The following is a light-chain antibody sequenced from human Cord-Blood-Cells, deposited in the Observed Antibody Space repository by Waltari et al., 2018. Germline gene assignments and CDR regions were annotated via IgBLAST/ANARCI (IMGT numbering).Light chain of an antibody. CDR3: QQSYSTPPFT. CDR2: AES. CDR1: QSISSY. Sequence: DIQMTQSPSSLSASVGDRVTITCRASQSISSYLNWYQQKPGKAPKLLIYAESSLQSGVPSRFSGSGSGTDFTLTISSLQPEDFATYSCQQSYSTPPFTFGPGTKVDIK. J-gene: IGKJ3*01. V-gene: IGKV1-39*01.